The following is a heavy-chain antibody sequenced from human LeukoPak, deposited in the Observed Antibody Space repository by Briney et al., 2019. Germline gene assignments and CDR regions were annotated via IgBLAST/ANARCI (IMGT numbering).Heavy chain of an antibody. J-gene: IGHJ5*02. CDR1: GGSITSSSYY. V-gene: IGHV4-39*07. D-gene: IGHD2-2*01. CDR2: VYTSGST. CDR3: AREGSTSVNWFDP. Sequence: PSETLSLTCSVSGGSITSSSYYWGWIRQPPGKGLEWIGSVYTSGSTNYNPSLKSRVTMSVDTSKNQFSLKLSSVTAADTAVYYCAREGSTSVNWFDPWGQGTLVTVSS.